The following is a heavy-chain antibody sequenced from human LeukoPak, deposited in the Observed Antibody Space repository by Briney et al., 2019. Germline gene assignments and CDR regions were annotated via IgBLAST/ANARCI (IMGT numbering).Heavy chain of an antibody. CDR3: ARGSIVATILNWFDP. CDR1: GGTFSSYA. V-gene: IGHV1-69*04. D-gene: IGHD5-12*01. CDR2: IIPILGIA. J-gene: IGHJ5*02. Sequence: ASVKVSCKASGGTFSSYAISGVRQAPGQGLEWMGRIIPILGIANYAQKFQGRVTITADKSTSTAYMELSSLRSEDTAVYYCARGSIVATILNWFDPWGQGTLVTVSS.